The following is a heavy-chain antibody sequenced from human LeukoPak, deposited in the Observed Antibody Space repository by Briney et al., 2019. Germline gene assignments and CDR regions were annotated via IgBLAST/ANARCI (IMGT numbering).Heavy chain of an antibody. CDR2: INGRGDST. Sequence: PGWSLRLSCAASGFTFDDYAMHWVRQAPGKGLEWVSAINGRGDSTFYADSVKGQFTISRDNSKSTVYLQMNSLRADDTAVYYCAKERQTGDYFTSDFWGQGTLVTVSS. D-gene: IGHD4-17*01. CDR1: GFTFDDYA. V-gene: IGHV3-23*01. CDR3: AKERQTGDYFTSDF. J-gene: IGHJ4*02.